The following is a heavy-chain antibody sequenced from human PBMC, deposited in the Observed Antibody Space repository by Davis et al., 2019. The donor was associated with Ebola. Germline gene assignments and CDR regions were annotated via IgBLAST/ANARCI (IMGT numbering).Heavy chain of an antibody. CDR1: GFTFSTYT. CDR2: ITSNSYI. CDR3: TRAGQYRFDY. Sequence: GESLKISCAASGFTFSTYTMNWVRQAPGKGLEWVSSITSNSYIYYADSVKGRFTISRDNAKNSLYLQLNSLRAEDTAVYYCTRAGQYRFDYWGQGTLVTVSS. D-gene: IGHD3-16*02. V-gene: IGHV3-21*01. J-gene: IGHJ4*02.